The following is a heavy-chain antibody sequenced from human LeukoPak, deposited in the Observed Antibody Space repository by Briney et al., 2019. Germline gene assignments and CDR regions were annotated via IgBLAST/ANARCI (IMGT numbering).Heavy chain of an antibody. D-gene: IGHD3-3*01. CDR3: AKEDSYDFWSGYYRY. Sequence: GGSLRLSCAASGFDFSNYAMYWVRQAPGKGLEWVSAISGSGGSTYYADSVKGRFSISRDNSKNTLYLQMNSLRAEDTAVYYCAKEDSYDFWSGYYRYWGQGTLVTVSS. J-gene: IGHJ4*02. CDR1: GFDFSNYA. V-gene: IGHV3-23*01. CDR2: ISGSGGST.